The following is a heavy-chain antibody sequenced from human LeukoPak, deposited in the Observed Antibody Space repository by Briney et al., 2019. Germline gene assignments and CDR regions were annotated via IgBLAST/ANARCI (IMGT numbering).Heavy chain of an antibody. D-gene: IGHD3-22*01. CDR3: ARVGDTSGYFYYFDY. J-gene: IGHJ4*02. CDR1: GGSISSFY. V-gene: IGHV4-59*08. CDR2: ISYGGGT. Sequence: SGTLSLTCAVSGGSISSFYWSWVRQPPGKGLEWVGYISYGGGTTYNPSLKRRVSMSIDTSKNQFSLRLSSVTAADTALYYCARVGDTSGYFYYFDYWGQGTLVTVSS.